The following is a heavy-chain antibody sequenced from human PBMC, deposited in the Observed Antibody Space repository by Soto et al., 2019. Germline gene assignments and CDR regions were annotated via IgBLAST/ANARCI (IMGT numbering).Heavy chain of an antibody. CDR2: INHSGST. D-gene: IGHD4-17*01. CDR3: ARGLPDYGDYGMIDY. CDR1: GASFSDDY. V-gene: IGHV4-34*01. J-gene: IGHJ4*02. Sequence: SETLSLTCAVYGASFSDDYWSWIRQPPGKGLEWIGEINHSGSTNYNPSLKSRVTISIDTSKNQFSLKLSSVTAADTAVYYCARGLPDYGDYGMIDYWGQGTLVTVSS.